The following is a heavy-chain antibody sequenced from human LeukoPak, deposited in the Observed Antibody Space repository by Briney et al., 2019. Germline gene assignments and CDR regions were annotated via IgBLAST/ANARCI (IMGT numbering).Heavy chain of an antibody. CDR1: GFTFSSYG. V-gene: IGHV3-30*02. CDR3: ANEYCSSTSCYGGNFDY. J-gene: IGHJ4*02. CDR2: IRYGGSNK. D-gene: IGHD2-2*01. Sequence: GGSLRLSCAASGFTFSSYGMHWVRQAPGKGLEWVAFIRYGGSNKYYADSVKGRFTISRDNSKNTLYLQMNSLRAEDTAVYYCANEYCSSTSCYGGNFDYWGQGTLVTVSS.